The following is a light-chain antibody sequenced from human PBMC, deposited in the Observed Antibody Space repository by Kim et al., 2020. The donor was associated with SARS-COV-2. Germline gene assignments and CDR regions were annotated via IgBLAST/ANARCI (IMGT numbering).Light chain of an antibody. CDR3: QQYGISPLT. CDR1: QSVSISY. V-gene: IGKV3-20*01. CDR2: GAS. Sequence: SPGNRDPPSCRASQSVSISYLAWYPHRPGQAPRRLIYGASSRATCIPDRCSVSGSVTDFTLTISRLGPEDFAVYYCQQYGISPLTFGGGTKVYIK. J-gene: IGKJ4*01.